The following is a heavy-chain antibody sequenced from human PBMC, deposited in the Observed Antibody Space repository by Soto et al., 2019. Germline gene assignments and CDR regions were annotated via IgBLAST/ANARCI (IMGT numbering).Heavy chain of an antibody. Sequence: QVQLVESGGGVVQPGRSLRLSCAASGFTFSSYAMHWVRQAPGKGLEWVAVISYDGSNKYYADSVKGRFTIFRDNSKNTLYLQMNSLRAEDTAVYYCARDLPLGYCSGGSCPLDYWGQGTLVTVSS. CDR1: GFTFSSYA. V-gene: IGHV3-30-3*01. CDR2: ISYDGSNK. J-gene: IGHJ4*02. CDR3: ARDLPLGYCSGGSCPLDY. D-gene: IGHD2-15*01.